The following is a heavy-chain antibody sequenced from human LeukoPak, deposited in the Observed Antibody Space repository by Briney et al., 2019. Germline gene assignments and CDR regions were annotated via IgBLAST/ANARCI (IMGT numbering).Heavy chain of an antibody. CDR3: ARDHGDYVGYYYYYGMDV. Sequence: GGSLRLSCAASGFTFSSYSMNWVRQAPGKGLEWVSSISSSSSYIYYADSVKGRFTISRDNAKNSLYLQMNSLRAEDTAVYYCARDHGDYVGYYYYYGMDVWGQGTTVTVSS. J-gene: IGHJ6*02. CDR2: ISSSSSYI. CDR1: GFTFSSYS. D-gene: IGHD4-17*01. V-gene: IGHV3-21*01.